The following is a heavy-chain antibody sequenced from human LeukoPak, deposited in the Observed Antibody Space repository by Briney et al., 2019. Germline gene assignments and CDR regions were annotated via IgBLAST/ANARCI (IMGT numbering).Heavy chain of an antibody. Sequence: SGGSLILSCAASGFTFSNYAMSRVRQAPGKGLEWVSALTGGGGSIYYADSVKGRFTISRDNSKNTLYLQMNSLRAADTAVYYCAKDLIWFGEQRGADPAYWGQGTLVTVSS. J-gene: IGHJ4*02. CDR2: LTGGGGSI. CDR1: GFTFSNYA. CDR3: AKDLIWFGEQRGADPAY. D-gene: IGHD3-10*01. V-gene: IGHV3-23*01.